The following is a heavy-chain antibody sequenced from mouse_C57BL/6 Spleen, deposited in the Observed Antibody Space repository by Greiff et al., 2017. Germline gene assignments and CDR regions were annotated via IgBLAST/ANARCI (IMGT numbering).Heavy chain of an antibody. CDR3: AGEYYDSSYRYLDV. CDR2: ISDGGSYT. V-gene: IGHV5-4*01. J-gene: IGHJ1*03. CDR1: GFTFSSYA. D-gene: IGHD1-1*01. Sequence: EVQLQESGGGLVKPGGSLKLSCAASGFTFSSYAMSWVRQTPEKRLEWVATISDGGSYTYYPDNVKGRFTISRDNAKNNLYLQMSQLTSEDTAMYYSAGEYYDSSYRYLDVWGTGTTVTVAS.